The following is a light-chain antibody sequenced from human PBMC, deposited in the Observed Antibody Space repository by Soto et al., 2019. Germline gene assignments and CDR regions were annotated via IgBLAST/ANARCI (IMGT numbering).Light chain of an antibody. J-gene: IGLJ3*02. CDR3: SSYTSSSTLRV. CDR2: EGS. Sequence: QSALTQPASVSGSPGQSITISCTGTSSDVGSYNLVSWYQQHPGKAPKLMIYEGSKRPSGVSNRFSGSKSGNTASLTISGLQAEDEADYYCSSYTSSSTLRVFGGGTKLTVL. V-gene: IGLV2-14*02. CDR1: SSDVGSYNL.